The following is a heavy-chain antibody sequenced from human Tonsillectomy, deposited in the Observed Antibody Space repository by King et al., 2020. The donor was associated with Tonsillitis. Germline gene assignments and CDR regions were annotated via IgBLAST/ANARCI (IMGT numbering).Heavy chain of an antibody. CDR1: GFSLSTSGVG. CDR3: AHRPSTAVFDY. CDR2: IYWNEDK. Sequence: TLKESGPTLVKPTQTLTLTSTFSGFSLSTSGVGVGWSRQPPGESLQWLALIYWNEDKRYSPSLRSRLTITKDTSRNQVVLTMTNMDPMDTATYYCAHRPSTAVFDYWGQGTLVTVSS. D-gene: IGHD5-18*01. V-gene: IGHV2-5*01. J-gene: IGHJ4*02.